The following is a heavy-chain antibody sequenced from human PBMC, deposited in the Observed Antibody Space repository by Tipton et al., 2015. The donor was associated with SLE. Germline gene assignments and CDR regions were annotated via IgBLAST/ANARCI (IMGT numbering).Heavy chain of an antibody. Sequence: TLSLTCPVSGGSISGYYWSWVRQPAGKGLEWIGRIYTSASTIYNPSLKSRVTLSSDTSRNQFSLRLSSVTAADTAVYFCARIGGYGSGTFYPDYWGRGTLVSVSS. D-gene: IGHD3-10*01. V-gene: IGHV4-4*07. CDR2: IYTSAST. CDR1: GGSISGYY. J-gene: IGHJ4*02. CDR3: ARIGGYGSGTFYPDY.